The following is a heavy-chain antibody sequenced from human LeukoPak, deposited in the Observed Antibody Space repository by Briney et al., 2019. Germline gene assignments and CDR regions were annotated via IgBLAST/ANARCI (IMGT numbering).Heavy chain of an antibody. CDR3: ARLRYFDWLLDY. J-gene: IGHJ4*02. Sequence: GGSLRLSCAASGFSFSWYWMSWVRQAPGKGLEWVANIKQDGSEKYYVDSVKGRFTISRDNAKNSLYLQMNSLRAEDTAVYYCARLRYFDWLLDYWGQGTLVTVSS. CDR2: IKQDGSEK. V-gene: IGHV3-7*01. D-gene: IGHD3-9*01. CDR1: GFSFSWYW.